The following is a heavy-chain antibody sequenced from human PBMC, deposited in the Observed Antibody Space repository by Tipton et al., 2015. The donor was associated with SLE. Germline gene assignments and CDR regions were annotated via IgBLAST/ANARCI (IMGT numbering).Heavy chain of an antibody. D-gene: IGHD5-12*01. CDR3: AKEGSAYARYGMDV. Sequence: SLRLSCAASGFSFSDYWIYWVRQAPGEGLECVSFVGVSGDHTGYADSVRGRFTISRDNSKNTLYLQMNSLRAEDTGIYYCAKEGSAYARYGMDVWGQGTTVTVSS. CDR2: VGVSGDHT. J-gene: IGHJ6*02. CDR1: GFSFSDYW. V-gene: IGHV3-23*01.